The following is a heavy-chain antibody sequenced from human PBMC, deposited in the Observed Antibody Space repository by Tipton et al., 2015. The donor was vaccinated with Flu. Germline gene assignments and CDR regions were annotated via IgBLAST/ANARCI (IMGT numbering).Heavy chain of an antibody. D-gene: IGHD6-19*01. CDR1: GGSISSSSYY. J-gene: IGHJ5*02. Sequence: TLSLTCTVSGGSISSSSYYWGWIRQPPGKGLEWIGSIYYSGSTYYNPSLKSRVAISVDTSKNQFALKLSSVTAVDTAVYYCARDRGSSGWSDNWGQGTLVTVSS. CDR2: IYYSGST. V-gene: IGHV4-39*06. CDR3: ARDRGSSGWSDN.